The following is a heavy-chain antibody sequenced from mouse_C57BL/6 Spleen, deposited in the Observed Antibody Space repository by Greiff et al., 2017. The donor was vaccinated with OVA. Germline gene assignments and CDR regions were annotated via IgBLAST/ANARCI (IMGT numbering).Heavy chain of an antibody. J-gene: IGHJ2*01. V-gene: IGHV1-26*01. CDR2: INPNNGGT. CDR1: GYTFTDYY. D-gene: IGHD1-1*01. Sequence: DVQLQESGPELVKPGASVKISCKASGYTFTDYYMNWVKQSHGKSLEWIGDINPNNGGTSYNQKFKGKATLTVDKSSSTAYMELRSLTSEDSAVYYCARYPITTVVAGAPFDYWGQGTTLTVSS. CDR3: ARYPITTVVAGAPFDY.